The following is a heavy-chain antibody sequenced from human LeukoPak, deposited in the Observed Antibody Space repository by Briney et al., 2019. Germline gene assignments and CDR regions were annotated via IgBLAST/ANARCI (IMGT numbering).Heavy chain of an antibody. V-gene: IGHV1-2*02. J-gene: IGHJ4*02. CDR1: GYTFTGYY. CDR2: INPNSGGT. Sequence: GASVKVSCKASGYTFTGYYMHWVRQAPGQGLEWMGWINPNSGGTNYAQKFQGRVTMTRDTSISTAYMELSRLGSDDTAVYYCARDVAPALRIMITFGGGFDYWGQGTLVTVSS. CDR3: ARDVAPALRIMITFGGGFDY. D-gene: IGHD3-16*01.